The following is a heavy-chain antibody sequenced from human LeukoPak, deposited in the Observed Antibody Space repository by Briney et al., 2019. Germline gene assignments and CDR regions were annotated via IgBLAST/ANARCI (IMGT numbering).Heavy chain of an antibody. J-gene: IGHJ4*02. CDR1: GFTFISYS. CDR3: ARVSVYSSGKASDY. V-gene: IGHV3-21*01. CDR2: ISSSSSYI. D-gene: IGHD6-19*01. Sequence: GGSLRLSCAASGFTFISYSMNWVRQAPGKGLEWVSSISSSSSYIYYADSVKGRFTISRDNAENSLYLQMNSLRAEDTAVYYCARVSVYSSGKASDYWGQGTLVTVSS.